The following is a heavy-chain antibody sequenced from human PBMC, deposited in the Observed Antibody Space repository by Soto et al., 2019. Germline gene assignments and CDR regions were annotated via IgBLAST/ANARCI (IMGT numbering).Heavy chain of an antibody. Sequence: PGGSRRLSCAASGFTFSSYSMNWVRQAPGKGLEWVSSISSSSSYIYYADSVKGRFTISRDNAKNSLYLQMNSLRAEDMAVYYCARDYDSSGYYGIFDYWGQGTLVTVSS. CDR1: GFTFSSYS. D-gene: IGHD3-22*01. V-gene: IGHV3-21*01. CDR3: ARDYDSSGYYGIFDY. J-gene: IGHJ4*02. CDR2: ISSSSSYI.